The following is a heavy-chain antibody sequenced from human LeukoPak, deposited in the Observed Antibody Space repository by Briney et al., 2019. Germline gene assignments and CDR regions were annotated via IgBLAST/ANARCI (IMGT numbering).Heavy chain of an antibody. V-gene: IGHV5-51*01. CDR2: IYLGDSDT. D-gene: IGHD6-13*01. CDR1: GYSFTSYW. J-gene: IGHJ6*02. CDR3: ARQITGIAAAGTSYYYGMDV. Sequence: GESLTISCKGSGYSFTSYWIGWVRQMPGKGLEWMGIIYLGDSDTRYSPSFQGQVTISADKSISTAYLQWSSLKASDTAMYYCARQITGIAAAGTSYYYGMDVWGQGTTVTVSS.